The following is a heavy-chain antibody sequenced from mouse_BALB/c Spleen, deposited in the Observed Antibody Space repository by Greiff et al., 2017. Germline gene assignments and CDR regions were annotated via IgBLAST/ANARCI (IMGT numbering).Heavy chain of an antibody. V-gene: IGHV5-4*02. CDR2: ISDGGSYT. CDR3: ARDHYDYDVPFAY. J-gene: IGHJ3*01. Sequence: EVKLVESGGGLVKPGGSLKLSCAASGFTFSDYYMYWVRQTPEKRLEWVATISDGGSYTYYPDSVKGRFTISRDNAKNNLYLQMSSLKSEDTAMYYCARDHYDYDVPFAYWGQGTLVTVSA. D-gene: IGHD2-4*01. CDR1: GFTFSDYY.